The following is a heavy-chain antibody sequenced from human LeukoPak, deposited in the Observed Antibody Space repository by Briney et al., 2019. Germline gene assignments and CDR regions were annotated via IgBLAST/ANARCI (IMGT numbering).Heavy chain of an antibody. CDR2: INPNSGGT. J-gene: IGHJ1*01. D-gene: IGHD6-13*01. Sequence: ASVKVSCKASGYTFTGYYMHWVRQATGQGLEWMGWINPNSGGTNYAQKFQGRVTMTRDTSISTAYIELSRLRSDDTAVYYCAAGPLAAALVFFQHWGQGTLVTVSS. CDR3: AAGPLAAALVFFQH. V-gene: IGHV1-2*02. CDR1: GYTFTGYY.